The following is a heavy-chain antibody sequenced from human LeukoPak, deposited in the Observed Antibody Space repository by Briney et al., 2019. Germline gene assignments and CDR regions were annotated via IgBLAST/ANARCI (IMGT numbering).Heavy chain of an antibody. CDR3: ARGLYCSSTSCYENAFDI. J-gene: IGHJ3*02. V-gene: IGHV4-34*01. D-gene: IGHD2-2*01. CDR2: INHSGST. Sequence: SETLSLTCAVYGGSFSGYYWSWIRQPPGKGLEWIGEINHSGSTNYNPSLESRVTISVDTSKNQFSLKLSSVTAADTAVYYCARGLYCSSTSCYENAFDIWGQGTMVTVSS. CDR1: GGSFSGYY.